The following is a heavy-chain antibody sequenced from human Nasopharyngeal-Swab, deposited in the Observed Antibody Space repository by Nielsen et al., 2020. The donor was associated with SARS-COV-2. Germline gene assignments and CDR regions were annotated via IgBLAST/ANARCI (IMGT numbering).Heavy chain of an antibody. CDR1: GDSIAYSTFY. CDR3: VRSSSWYYFDY. J-gene: IGHJ4*02. Sequence: SETLSLTCTVSGDSIAYSTFYWGWIRQPPGKGLEWIGHIYYNGNTYQTPSLKSRLTISVDKSKNQFSLQLSSVTAADTAVYYCVRSSSWYYFDYWAQGTQVTVSS. D-gene: IGHD6-13*01. V-gene: IGHV4-39*01. CDR2: IYYNGNT.